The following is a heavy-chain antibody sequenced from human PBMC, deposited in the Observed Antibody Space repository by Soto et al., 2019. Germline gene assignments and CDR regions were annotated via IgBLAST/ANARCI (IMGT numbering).Heavy chain of an antibody. CDR3: AHRVLRTVFGLVTTTAIYFDF. V-gene: IGHV2-5*02. CDR1: GFSLTTSGVG. Sequence: QITLNESGPTVVRPTETLTLTCRFSGFSLTTSGVGVGWIRQSPGKAPEWLALIYWDDDKRYSASLKSRLTLTKDTSKNNVVLTVSDLDPTDTATYYRAHRVLRTVFGLVTTTAIYFDFWGQGTPVAVSS. D-gene: IGHD3-3*01. CDR2: IYWDDDK. J-gene: IGHJ4*02.